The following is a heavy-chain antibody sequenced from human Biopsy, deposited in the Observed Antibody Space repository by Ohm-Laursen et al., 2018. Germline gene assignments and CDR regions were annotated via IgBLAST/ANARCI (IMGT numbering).Heavy chain of an antibody. CDR2: IWHDGSNK. CDR1: GFTFSSYG. Sequence: SLRLSCTASGFTFSSYGMHWVRQAPGKGLEWVAAIWHDGSNKNYADSVKGRFTISRGNAKNSLYLQMNSLRVEDTAVYYCARWDYWGQGTLVTVSS. J-gene: IGHJ4*02. CDR3: ARWDY. V-gene: IGHV3-33*01.